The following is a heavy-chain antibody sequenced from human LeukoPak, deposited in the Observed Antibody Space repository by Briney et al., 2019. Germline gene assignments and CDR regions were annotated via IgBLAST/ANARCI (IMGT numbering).Heavy chain of an antibody. CDR2: IIPILGIA. V-gene: IGHV1-69*04. D-gene: IGHD6-13*01. J-gene: IGHJ5*02. Sequence: GASVKVSCKAPGGTFSSYAISWVRQAPGQGLEWMGRIIPILGIANYAQKFQGRVTITADKSTSTAYMELSSLRSEDTAVYYCARALYSNPGCWFDPWGQGTLVTVSS. CDR3: ARALYSNPGCWFDP. CDR1: GGTFSSYA.